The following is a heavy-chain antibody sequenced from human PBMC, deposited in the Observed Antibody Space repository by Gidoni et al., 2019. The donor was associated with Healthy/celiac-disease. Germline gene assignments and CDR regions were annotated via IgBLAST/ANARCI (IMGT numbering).Heavy chain of an antibody. CDR2: ISSSSSYI. CDR3: ARDYDILTGYFYYYGMDV. D-gene: IGHD3-9*01. CDR1: GFSFSSYR. V-gene: IGHV3-21*01. Sequence: EVQLVESGGCLVKPGGSLRLSCEASGFSFSSYRRNWVRQAPGKGLEWVSSISSSSSYIYYADSVKGRFTISRDNAKNSLYLQMNSLRAEDTAVYYCARDYDILTGYFYYYGMDVWGQGTTVTVSS. J-gene: IGHJ6*02.